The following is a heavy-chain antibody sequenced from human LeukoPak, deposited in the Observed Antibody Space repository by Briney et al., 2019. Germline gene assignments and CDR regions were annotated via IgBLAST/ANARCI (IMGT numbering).Heavy chain of an antibody. CDR3: ARLGGATSPFGY. CDR2: IYYTGHT. Sequence: PSETLSLTCTVSGASISSSYWSWIRQPPGKGLEWIGYIYYTGHTNYNPSLKSRVTISVATSKNQFSLNLSSVTAADTAIYYCARLGGATSPFGYWGQGTLVTVSS. V-gene: IGHV4-59*08. CDR1: GASISSSY. D-gene: IGHD1-26*01. J-gene: IGHJ4*02.